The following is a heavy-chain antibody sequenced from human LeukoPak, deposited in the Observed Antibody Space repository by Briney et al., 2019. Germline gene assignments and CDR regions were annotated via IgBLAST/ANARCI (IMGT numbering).Heavy chain of an antibody. J-gene: IGHJ4*02. CDR3: ARSGLPFFADY. D-gene: IGHD3-3*01. CDR1: GFTFSNYE. Sequence: PEGSLRLSCAASGFTFSNYEMHWVRQAPGKGLEWLSYISSVGSNIYYADSVKGRFTISRDNAKNSLYPQMDSLRAEDTAVYYCARSGLPFFADYWGQGTLVSVSS. CDR2: ISSVGSNI. V-gene: IGHV3-48*03.